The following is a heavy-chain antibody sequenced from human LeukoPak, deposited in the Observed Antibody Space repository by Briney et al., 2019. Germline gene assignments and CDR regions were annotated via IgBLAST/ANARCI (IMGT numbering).Heavy chain of an antibody. CDR1: GFSFSSYE. Sequence: PGGSLRLSCAASGFSFSSYEMNWVRQAPGRGLECIAYISSRSSSMFYADSVKGRFTISRDNAENSLYLQMNGLRAEDTAVYYCARDPGKGQQLVLWWWGQGTLVTVSS. J-gene: IGHJ4*02. V-gene: IGHV3-48*03. CDR2: ISSRSSSM. CDR3: ARDPGKGQQLVLWW. D-gene: IGHD6-13*01.